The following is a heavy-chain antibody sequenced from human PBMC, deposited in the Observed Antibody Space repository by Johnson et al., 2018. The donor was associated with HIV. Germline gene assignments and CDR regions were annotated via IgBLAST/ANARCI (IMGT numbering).Heavy chain of an antibody. CDR2: IRSKANSYAT. CDR3: TRGHEWPNFFDI. CDR1: GFTFSGSA. J-gene: IGHJ3*02. Sequence: VKLVESGGGLVQPGGSLKVSCAGFGFTFSGSAMNWVRQASGKGLEWVGRIRSKANSYATEYGASVKGRFTISRDDSKNTVYLQMNSLKIDDTDVYYCTRGHEWPNFFDIWGQGTVVTVSS. V-gene: IGHV3-73*02. D-gene: IGHD3-3*01.